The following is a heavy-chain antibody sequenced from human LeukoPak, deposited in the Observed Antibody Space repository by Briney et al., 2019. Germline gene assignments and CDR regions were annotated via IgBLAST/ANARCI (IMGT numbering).Heavy chain of an antibody. J-gene: IGHJ4*02. CDR1: GGTFSSYA. CDR3: ARGGDGPNDY. Sequence: SVKVSCKASGGTFSSYAISWVRQAPGQGLEWMGRVIPIFGTANYAQKFQGRVTITTDESTSTAYMELSSLRSEDTAVYYCARGGDGPNDYWGQGTLVTVSS. CDR2: VIPIFGTA. D-gene: IGHD5-24*01. V-gene: IGHV1-69*05.